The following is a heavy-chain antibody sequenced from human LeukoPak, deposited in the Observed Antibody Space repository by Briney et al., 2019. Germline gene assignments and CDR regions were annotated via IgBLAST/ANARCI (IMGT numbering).Heavy chain of an antibody. Sequence: PGGSLRLSCAASGFTFSSFAMHWVRQAPGKGLEYVSAISSNGESTYYANSVKGGFTISRDKSKNTLYLQMGSLRAEDMAVYYCARESNWGSRLFDSWGQGTLVTVSS. CDR2: ISSNGEST. J-gene: IGHJ4*02. V-gene: IGHV3-64*01. CDR1: GFTFSSFA. CDR3: ARESNWGSRLFDS. D-gene: IGHD7-27*01.